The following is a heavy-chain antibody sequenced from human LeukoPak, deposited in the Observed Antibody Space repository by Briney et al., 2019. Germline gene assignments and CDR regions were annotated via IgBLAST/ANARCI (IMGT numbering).Heavy chain of an antibody. CDR1: GFSFSSYY. V-gene: IGHV3-7*03. CDR3: TRDLAAVPGPRMDV. CDR2: INPDGSER. J-gene: IGHJ6*02. Sequence: GGPLRLSCAASGFSFSSYYMSWVRQAPGKGLEWVALINPDGSERYYVDSVKGRFTISRDNARNSLYLQMDSLRDDDTAMYFCTRDLAAVPGPRMDVWGQGTTVTVSS. D-gene: IGHD6-19*01.